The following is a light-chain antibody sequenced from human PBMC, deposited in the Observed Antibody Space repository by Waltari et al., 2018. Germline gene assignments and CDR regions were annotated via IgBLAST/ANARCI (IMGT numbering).Light chain of an antibody. V-gene: IGKV2-28*01. CDR2: WVS. CDR3: MQAGEKVWT. J-gene: IGKJ1*01. CDR1: QSLRHSTGVTF. Sequence: ITHTPLSLPVTPGESAPISRMASQSLRHSTGVTFLAWYLQKPGQSPQLLIYWVSNRASGVPDRFSGSGSGTDFTLKISRVEAEDVGVYYCMQAGEKVWTFGGGTKVEI.